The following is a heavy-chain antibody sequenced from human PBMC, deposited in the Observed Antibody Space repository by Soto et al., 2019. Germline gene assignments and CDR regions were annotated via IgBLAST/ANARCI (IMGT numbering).Heavy chain of an antibody. CDR3: ARGPSAFGPFDY. Sequence: GGSLRLSCAASGFTFSSYGMHWVRQAPGKGLEWVAVIWYDGSNKYYADSVKGRFTISRDNSKNTLYLQMNSLRAEDTAVYYCARGPSAFGPFDYWGQGTLVTVSS. CDR1: GFTFSSYG. J-gene: IGHJ4*02. D-gene: IGHD3-10*01. CDR2: IWYDGSNK. V-gene: IGHV3-33*01.